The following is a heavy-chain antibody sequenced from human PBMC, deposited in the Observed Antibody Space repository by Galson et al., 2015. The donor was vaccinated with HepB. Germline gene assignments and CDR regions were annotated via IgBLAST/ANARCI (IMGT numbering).Heavy chain of an antibody. CDR1: GFTFENYA. V-gene: IGHV3-9*01. J-gene: IGHJ4*02. CDR3: AKGELYSSDWYVPPVA. Sequence: SLRLSCAASGFTFENYAMHWVRQAPGKGLEWVSGISSSGDRIAYADSVKGRFSISRDNVKNSLFLLMNNLRPEDTALYYCAKGELYSSDWYVPPVARGQGTLVTVSS. CDR2: ISSSGDRI. D-gene: IGHD6-19*01.